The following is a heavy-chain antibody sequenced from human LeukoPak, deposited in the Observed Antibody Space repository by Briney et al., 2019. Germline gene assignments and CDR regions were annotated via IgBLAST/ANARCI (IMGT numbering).Heavy chain of an antibody. CDR2: IYSGGST. CDR3: AKDAYGSGSYYGDY. J-gene: IGHJ4*02. Sequence: GGSLRLSCAASEFSGGSSYMTWVRQAPGKGLEWVSLIYSGGSTYYADSVKGRFTISRDNSKNTLYLQMNSLRAEDTAVYYCAKDAYGSGSYYGDYWGQGTLVTVSS. V-gene: IGHV3-66*01. D-gene: IGHD3-10*01. CDR1: EFSGGSSY.